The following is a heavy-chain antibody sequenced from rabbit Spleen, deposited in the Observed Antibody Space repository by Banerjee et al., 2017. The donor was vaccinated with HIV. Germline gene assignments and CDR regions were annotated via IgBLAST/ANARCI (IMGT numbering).Heavy chain of an antibody. CDR2: IDPVFGIT. CDR3: VRGASSSGYYSL. J-gene: IGHJ3*01. Sequence: QEQLVESGGGLVQPGGSLKLSCKASGFDFSSYGVSWVRQAPGKGLEWIGYIDPVFGITYYANWVNGRFSISRENAQNTVFLQMTSLTAADTATYFCVRGASSSGYYSLWGQGTLVTVS. D-gene: IGHD1-1*01. V-gene: IGHV1S47*01. CDR1: GFDFSSYG.